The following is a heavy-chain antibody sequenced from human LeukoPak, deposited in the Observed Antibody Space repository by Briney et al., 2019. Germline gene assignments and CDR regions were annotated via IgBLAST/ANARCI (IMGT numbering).Heavy chain of an antibody. Sequence: SETLSLTCAVYGGSFSGYYWSWTRQPPGKGLEWIGEINHSGSTNYNPSFKSRVTISVDTSKNQFSLKLSSVTAADTAVYYCARGSAGAAAGTGLGYWGQGTLVTVSS. V-gene: IGHV4-34*01. D-gene: IGHD6-13*01. CDR2: INHSGST. CDR1: GGSFSGYY. J-gene: IGHJ4*02. CDR3: ARGSAGAAAGTGLGY.